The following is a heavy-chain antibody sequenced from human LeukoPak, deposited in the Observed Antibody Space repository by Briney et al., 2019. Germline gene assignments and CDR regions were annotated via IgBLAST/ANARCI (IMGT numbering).Heavy chain of an antibody. CDR3: ARGDDEANWGSSDY. D-gene: IGHD7-27*01. CDR2: IKSKTNGGEAT. Sequence: GGSLRLSCAGSGFSFSHTWMNWVRQAPGKGLEYIGRIKSKTNGGEATEYAAAVTGRFFISRDDSASTLYLHLNSLRAEDTAVYYCARGDDEANWGSSDYWGQGTLVTVSS. V-gene: IGHV3-15*01. CDR1: GFSFSHTW. J-gene: IGHJ4*02.